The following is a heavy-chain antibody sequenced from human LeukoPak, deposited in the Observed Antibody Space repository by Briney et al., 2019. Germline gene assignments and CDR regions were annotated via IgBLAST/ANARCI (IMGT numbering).Heavy chain of an antibody. Sequence: KPGGSLRLSCAASGFTFSSYSMNWVRQAPGKGLDWVSSISSSSSYIYYADSVKGRLTISRDNAKNSLYLQMNSLRAEDTAVYYCAREAVWYCSSTSCDDYWGQGTLVTVSS. J-gene: IGHJ4*02. CDR2: ISSSSSYI. CDR3: AREAVWYCSSTSCDDY. V-gene: IGHV3-21*01. CDR1: GFTFSSYS. D-gene: IGHD2-2*01.